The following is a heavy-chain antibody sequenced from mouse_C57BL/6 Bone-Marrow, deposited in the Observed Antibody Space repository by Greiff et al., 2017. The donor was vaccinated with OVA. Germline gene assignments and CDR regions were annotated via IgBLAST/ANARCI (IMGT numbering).Heavy chain of an antibody. D-gene: IGHD2-4*01. Sequence: VHVKQSVAELVRPGASVKLSCTASGFNIKNTYMHWVKQRPEQGLEWIGRIDPANGNTKYAPKFQGKATITADTSSNTAYLQLSSLTSEDTAIYYCASLIYYDYSYWYFDVWGTGTTVTVSS. CDR2: IDPANGNT. CDR3: ASLIYYDYSYWYFDV. V-gene: IGHV14-3*01. CDR1: GFNIKNTY. J-gene: IGHJ1*03.